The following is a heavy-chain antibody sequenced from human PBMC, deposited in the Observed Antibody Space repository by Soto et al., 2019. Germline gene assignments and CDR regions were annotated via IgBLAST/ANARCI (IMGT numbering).Heavy chain of an antibody. D-gene: IGHD3-3*01. CDR1: GFTFSSFA. Sequence: GGSLRLSCAASGFTFSSFAMNWVRQAPGKGLEWVSALSSSGDATYYADSVKGRFTISRDNSKNTVYLQMNGLRAEDTAVYYCAKGRYEFWSAFDYWGQGTLVTVSS. CDR3: AKGRYEFWSAFDY. J-gene: IGHJ4*02. CDR2: LSSSGDAT. V-gene: IGHV3-23*01.